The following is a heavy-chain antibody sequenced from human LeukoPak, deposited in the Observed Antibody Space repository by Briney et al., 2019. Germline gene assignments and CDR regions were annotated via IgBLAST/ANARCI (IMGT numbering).Heavy chain of an antibody. J-gene: IGHJ5*02. CDR3: ARSKESVAALFDP. Sequence: SVKLSCTASGYTFTGYYMHGVRQAPGQGLEWMGWINPNSGGTNYAQKFQVRVTMTSDTSISTAYMELSRLRSDDTAVYYCARSKESVAALFDPWGQGTLVTVSS. V-gene: IGHV1-2*02. CDR1: GYTFTGYY. CDR2: INPNSGGT. D-gene: IGHD2-15*01.